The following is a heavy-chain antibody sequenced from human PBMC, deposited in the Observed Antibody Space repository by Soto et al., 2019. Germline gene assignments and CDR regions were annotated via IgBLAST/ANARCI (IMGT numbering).Heavy chain of an antibody. CDR3: AKGIQLWFSLFDY. J-gene: IGHJ4*02. Sequence: LRLSCAASGFTFSSYAMSWVRQAPGKGLEWVSAISGSGGSTYYADSVKGRFTISRDDSKNTLYLQMNSLRAEDTAVYYCAKGIQLWFSLFDYWGQGTLVTVSS. V-gene: IGHV3-23*01. D-gene: IGHD5-18*01. CDR1: GFTFSSYA. CDR2: ISGSGGST.